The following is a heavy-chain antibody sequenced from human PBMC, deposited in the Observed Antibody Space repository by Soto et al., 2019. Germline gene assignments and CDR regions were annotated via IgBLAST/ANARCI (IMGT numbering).Heavy chain of an antibody. V-gene: IGHV3-21*06. J-gene: IGHJ4*02. CDR3: ARESEDLTSNFDY. Sequence: GESLRLSCAASGFTYTRYSMNWVRQAPGKGLEWVSSISSTTNYIYYGDSMKGRFTISRDNAKNSLYLEMNSLRAEDTAVYYCARESEDLTSNFDYWGQGTLVTVSS. CDR2: ISSTTNYI. CDR1: GFTYTRYS.